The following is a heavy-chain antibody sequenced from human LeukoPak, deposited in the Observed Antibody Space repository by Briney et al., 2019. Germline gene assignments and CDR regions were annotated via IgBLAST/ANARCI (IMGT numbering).Heavy chain of an antibody. CDR2: IYHSGST. V-gene: IGHV4-30-2*01. CDR3: ARGFSGDGYNTPYFDY. Sequence: PSETLSLTCAVSGGSISSGGYSWSWIRQPPGKGLGWIGYIYHSGSTYYNPSLKSRVTISVDRSKNQFSLKLSSVTAADTAVYYCARGFSGDGYNTPYFDYWGQGTLVTVSS. CDR1: GGSISSGGYS. J-gene: IGHJ4*02. D-gene: IGHD5-12*01.